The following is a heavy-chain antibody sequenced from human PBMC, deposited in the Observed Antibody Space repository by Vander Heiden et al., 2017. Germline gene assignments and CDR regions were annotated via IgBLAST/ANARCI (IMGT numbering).Heavy chain of an antibody. J-gene: IGHJ4*02. CDR2: INAGNGNT. D-gene: IGHD1-1*01. Sequence: QVQLVQSGAEVKKPGASVKGSCQASGSTFSSYAIHWGRQAHGQRLEWMGWINAGNGNTKYSQKFQGRVTITRDTSASTAYMELSSLRSEDTAVYYCARKYNWNDLFDYWGQGTLVTVSS. V-gene: IGHV1-3*01. CDR3: ARKYNWNDLFDY. CDR1: GSTFSSYA.